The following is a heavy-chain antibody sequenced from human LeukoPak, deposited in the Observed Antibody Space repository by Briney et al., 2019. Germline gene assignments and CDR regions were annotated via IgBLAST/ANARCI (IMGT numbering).Heavy chain of an antibody. D-gene: IGHD2-21*02. V-gene: IGHV1-46*01. CDR1: GYTFTYHY. CDR3: ARHRCGGDCCVDY. Sequence: ASVKVSCKASGYTFTYHYIHLVRQAPGQGLEWMGIINPSNGDTNYAQRFQGRVTMTRDTSTSTVYMELSSLDSEDTAVYYCARHRCGGDCCVDYWGQGTLVTVSS. J-gene: IGHJ4*02. CDR2: INPSNGDT.